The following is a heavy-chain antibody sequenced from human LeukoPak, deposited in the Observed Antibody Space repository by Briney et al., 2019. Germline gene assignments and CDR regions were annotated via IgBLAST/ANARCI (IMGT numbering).Heavy chain of an antibody. CDR2: ISGSGGST. CDR3: ARGPSGVVAAQPDY. V-gene: IGHV3-23*01. CDR1: GFTFSSYA. J-gene: IGHJ4*02. Sequence: GGSLRLSCAASGFTFSSYAMSWVRQAPGKGLEWVSAISGSGGSTYYADSVKGRFTISRDNSKNTLYLQMNSLRAEDTAVYYCARGPSGVVAAQPDYWGQGTLVTVSS. D-gene: IGHD2-15*01.